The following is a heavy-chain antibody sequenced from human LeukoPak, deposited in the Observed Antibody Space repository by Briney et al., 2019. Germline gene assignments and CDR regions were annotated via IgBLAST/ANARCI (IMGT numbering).Heavy chain of an antibody. CDR3: ARSGSLVEFDY. CDR1: GGSISSHY. Sequence: SETLSLTCTVSGGSISSHYWSWIRQPPGKGLEWIGYIYYSGSTNYNPSLKRRVTISVDTSKNQFSLKLSSVTAADTAVYYCARSGSLVEFDYWGQGTLVTVSS. V-gene: IGHV4-59*11. J-gene: IGHJ4*02. CDR2: IYYSGST. D-gene: IGHD1-26*01.